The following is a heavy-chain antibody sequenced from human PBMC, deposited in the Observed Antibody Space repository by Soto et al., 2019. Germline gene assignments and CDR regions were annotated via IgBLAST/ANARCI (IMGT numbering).Heavy chain of an antibody. CDR1: GYTFTGYY. V-gene: IGHV1-2*02. CDR3: ARSISGGYYYGMDV. Sequence: GASVKFCCKASGYTFTGYYMHWVRQAPGQGLEWMGWINPNSGGTNYAQKFQGRVTMTRDTSITTAYMELSRLRSDDTAVYYCARSISGGYYYGMDVWGQGTTVTVSS. J-gene: IGHJ6*02. CDR2: INPNSGGT. D-gene: IGHD6-6*01.